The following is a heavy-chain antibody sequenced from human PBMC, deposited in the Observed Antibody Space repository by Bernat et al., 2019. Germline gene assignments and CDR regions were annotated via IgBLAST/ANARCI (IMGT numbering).Heavy chain of an antibody. J-gene: IGHJ4*02. Sequence: EVQLVESGGGLVQPGGSLRLSCAASGFTFSSYAMSWVRQAPGKGLEWVSAISGSGGSTYYADSVKGRFTISRDNSKNTLYLQMNSLRAEDTAVYYCAKGRCSSTSCYGTMGYFDYWGQGTLVTVSS. CDR2: ISGSGGST. V-gene: IGHV3-23*04. CDR3: AKGRCSSTSCYGTMGYFDY. D-gene: IGHD2-2*01. CDR1: GFTFSSYA.